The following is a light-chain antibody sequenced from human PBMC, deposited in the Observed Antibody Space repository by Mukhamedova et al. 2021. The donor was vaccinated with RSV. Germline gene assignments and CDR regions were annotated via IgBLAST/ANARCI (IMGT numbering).Light chain of an antibody. CDR2: GAS. V-gene: IGKV1-6*01. Sequence: WYQRRVHGEAPKVLIYGASSVHTGVPSRFSGSGSGTDFTLTISSLQPEDFATYFCLQTSNYPRTFGGGTKVEIK. CDR3: LQTSNYPRT. J-gene: IGKJ4*01.